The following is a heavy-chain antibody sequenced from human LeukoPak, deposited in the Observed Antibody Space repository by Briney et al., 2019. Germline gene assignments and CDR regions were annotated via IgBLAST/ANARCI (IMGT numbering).Heavy chain of an antibody. Sequence: GGSLRLSCAASGFTFSSYWMSWVRQAPGKGLEWVGNIKQEGSEKYYVDSVKGRFTISRDNAKNSLYLQMNSLRAEDTVVYYCARAVNYDFWSGPDTYYFDYWGQGTLVTVSS. CDR1: GFTFSSYW. D-gene: IGHD3-3*01. V-gene: IGHV3-7*04. J-gene: IGHJ4*02. CDR3: ARAVNYDFWSGPDTYYFDY. CDR2: IKQEGSEK.